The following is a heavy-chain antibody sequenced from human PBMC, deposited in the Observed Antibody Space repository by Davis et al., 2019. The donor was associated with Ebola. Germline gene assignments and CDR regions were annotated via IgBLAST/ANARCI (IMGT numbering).Heavy chain of an antibody. CDR1: GGSISSGGYS. CDR3: ARESTAMLTGWFDP. J-gene: IGHJ5*02. V-gene: IGHV4-30-2*01. Sequence: MPSETLSLTCTVSGGSISSGGYSWSWIRQPPGKGLEWIGYIYHSGSTYYNPSLKSRVTISVDRSKNQFSLKLSSVTAADTAVYYCARESTAMLTGWFDPWGQGTLVTVSS. D-gene: IGHD5-18*01. CDR2: IYHSGST.